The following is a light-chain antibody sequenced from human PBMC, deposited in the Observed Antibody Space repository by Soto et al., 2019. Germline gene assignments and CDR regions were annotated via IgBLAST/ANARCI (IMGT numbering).Light chain of an antibody. J-gene: IGKJ1*01. V-gene: IGKV3-15*01. CDR1: QTISRN. CDR2: GAS. Sequence: EIEMTQSPPTLSVYPGERATLSCRASQTISRNLAWYQQRPGQAPRLLMFGASTRAPGIPARFSGSGSGTEFTLTISSLQSEDFAVYFCHQYENWPKTFGQGTKVDIK. CDR3: HQYENWPKT.